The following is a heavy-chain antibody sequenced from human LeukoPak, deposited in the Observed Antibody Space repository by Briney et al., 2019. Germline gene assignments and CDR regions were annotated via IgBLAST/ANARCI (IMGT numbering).Heavy chain of an antibody. D-gene: IGHD2-2*01. CDR3: ARGHLATMPIDY. J-gene: IGHJ4*02. CDR1: GGTFSSYA. V-gene: IGHV1-69*05. CDR2: IIPIFGTA. Sequence: SVKVSCKASGGTFSSYAISWVRQAPGQGLEWMGGIIPIFGTANYAQKFQGRVTITTDESTSTAYMELSSLRSDDTAVYYCARGHLATMPIDYWGQGTLVTVSS.